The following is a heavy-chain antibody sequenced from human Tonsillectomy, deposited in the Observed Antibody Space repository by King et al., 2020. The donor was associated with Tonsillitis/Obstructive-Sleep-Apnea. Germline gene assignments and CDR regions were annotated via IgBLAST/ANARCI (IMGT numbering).Heavy chain of an antibody. D-gene: IGHD3-16*01. Sequence: QLQESGPGLVKPSETLSLTCTVSGGSISSSSYYWGWIRQPPGKGLEWLGSIYYSGSTYYNPFLKSRVTISVDTSNNQFSLKLSSVTAADTAVFYCARHTGGGASYYFEYWGQGTLVTVSS. J-gene: IGHJ4*02. CDR2: IYYSGST. CDR1: GGSISSSSYY. V-gene: IGHV4-39*01. CDR3: ARHTGGGASYYFEY.